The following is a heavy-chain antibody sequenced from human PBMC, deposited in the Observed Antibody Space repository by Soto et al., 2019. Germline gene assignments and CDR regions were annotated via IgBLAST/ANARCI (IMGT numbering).Heavy chain of an antibody. V-gene: IGHV5-51*01. D-gene: IGHD6-19*01. CDR2: IYPGDSDT. J-gene: IGHJ6*02. CDR3: ARPGYSSGWGLSV. Sequence: PGESLKIACKGSGYSFTSYWIGWVRQMPGKGLEWMGIIYPGDSDTRYSPSFQGQVTISADKSISTAYLQWSSLKASDTAMYYCARPGYSSGWGLSVWGQGTTVTVSS. CDR1: GYSFTSYW.